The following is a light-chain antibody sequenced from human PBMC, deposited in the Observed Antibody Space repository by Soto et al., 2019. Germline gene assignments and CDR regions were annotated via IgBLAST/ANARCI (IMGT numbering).Light chain of an antibody. Sequence: QSVLTQPPSVSGAPGQNVTISCSGSSSNIGGNSVSWYQQLPGTAPKLLIYDDNKRPSGIPDRFSGSKSGTSATLGITGFQTGDEADYYCGSWDSSLSAYVFGTGTKVTV. CDR3: GSWDSSLSAYV. CDR2: DDN. J-gene: IGLJ1*01. V-gene: IGLV1-51*01. CDR1: SSNIGGNS.